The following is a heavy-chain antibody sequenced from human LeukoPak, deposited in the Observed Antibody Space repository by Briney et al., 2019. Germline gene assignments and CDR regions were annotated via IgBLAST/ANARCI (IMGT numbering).Heavy chain of an antibody. D-gene: IGHD6-19*01. V-gene: IGHV4-4*02. CDR2: MYLGGTT. J-gene: IGHJ4*02. CDR3: AGLEGRYSTDWFYFFDY. Sequence: SETLSLTCIVSGGSISSLNLWSWLRQPPGKGLEWIGEMYLGGTTNFNPSLKSRVTILIDKSKNQLSLQLTSVTAADTAVYYCAGLEGRYSTDWFYFFDYWGQGALVTVSS. CDR1: GGSISSLNL.